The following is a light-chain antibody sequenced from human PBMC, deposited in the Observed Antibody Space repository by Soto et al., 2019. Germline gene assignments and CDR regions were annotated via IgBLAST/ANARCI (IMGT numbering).Light chain of an antibody. CDR3: QQYNNWPPWT. V-gene: IGKV3-15*01. Sequence: DIVMTQSPATLSVSPGERATLSCRARQRVRSNLAWYQQKPGQAPRLHIYGASTRATGIPARFISSGSGTEFTLTISSLQSEDFAVYYCQQYNNWPPWTFGQGTKVEIK. J-gene: IGKJ1*01. CDR2: GAS. CDR1: QRVRSN.